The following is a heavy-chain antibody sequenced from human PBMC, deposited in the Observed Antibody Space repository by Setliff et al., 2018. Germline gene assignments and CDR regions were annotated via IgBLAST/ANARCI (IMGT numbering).Heavy chain of an antibody. Sequence: PSETLSLTCTVSGGSISPYFWSWIRQPPGKGLEWIGYIYHNGNTNFNPSLKTRVTMSVDTSKNQFALNLRSVTAADAAVYYCVRDRTAYSYGLDVWGQGTTVTAP. V-gene: IGHV4-59*01. CDR2: IYHNGNT. CDR1: GGSISPYF. D-gene: IGHD5-18*01. CDR3: VRDRTAYSYGLDV. J-gene: IGHJ6*02.